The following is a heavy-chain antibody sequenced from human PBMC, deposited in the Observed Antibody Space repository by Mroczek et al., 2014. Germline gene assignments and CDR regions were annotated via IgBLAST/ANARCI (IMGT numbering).Heavy chain of an antibody. CDR1: GFTFSSYA. J-gene: IGHJ4*02. Sequence: ESGGGVVQPGRSLRLSCAASGFTFSSYAMHWVRQAPGKGLEWVAVISYDGSNKYYADSVKGRFTISRDNSKNTLYLQMNSLRAEDTAVYYCARDIKGYDFGGPDYWGQGTLVTVSS. D-gene: IGHD3-3*01. V-gene: IGHV3-30-3*01. CDR2: ISYDGSNK. CDR3: ARDIKGYDFGGPDY.